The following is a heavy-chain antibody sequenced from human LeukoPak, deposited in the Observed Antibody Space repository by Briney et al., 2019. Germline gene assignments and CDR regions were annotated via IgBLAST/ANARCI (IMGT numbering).Heavy chain of an antibody. CDR2: IIPILGIA. CDR3: ARDCSSTSCYPSFDP. V-gene: IGHV1-69*04. D-gene: IGHD2-2*01. Sequence: SVKVSCKASGGTFSSYTVSWVRQAPGQGLEWMGRIIPILGIANYAQKFQGRVTITADKSTSTAYMELSSLRSEDTAVYYCARDCSSTSCYPSFDPWGQGTLVTVSS. J-gene: IGHJ5*02. CDR1: GGTFSSYT.